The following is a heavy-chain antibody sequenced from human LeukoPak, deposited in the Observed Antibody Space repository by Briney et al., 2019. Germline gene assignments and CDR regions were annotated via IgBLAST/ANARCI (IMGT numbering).Heavy chain of an antibody. J-gene: IGHJ5*02. CDR3: ARSRYFDWLLNNWFDP. CDR1: GYTFYYYG. Sequence: GASVKVSCKASGYTFYYYGISWVRQAPGQGLEWMGWVSAYNGNTNYAQKLQGRVTMTTDTSTSTAYMELRSLRSDDTAVYYCARSRYFDWLLNNWFDPWGQGTLVTVSS. D-gene: IGHD3-9*01. CDR2: VSAYNGNT. V-gene: IGHV1-18*01.